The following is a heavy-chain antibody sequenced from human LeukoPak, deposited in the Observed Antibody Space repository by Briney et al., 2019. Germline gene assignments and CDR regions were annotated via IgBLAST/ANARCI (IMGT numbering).Heavy chain of an antibody. CDR3: AKAGGGNSRGFYMDV. V-gene: IGHV3-30*18. D-gene: IGHD4-23*01. CDR2: ISYDGSNK. CDR1: GFTFSSYG. J-gene: IGHJ6*03. Sequence: GGSLRLSCAVSGFTFSSYGMHWVRQAPGKGLEWVAVISYDGSNKYYADSVKRRFTISRHNSKNTLYLQMNSLRAEDTAVYYCAKAGGGNSRGFYMDVWGKGTTVTVSS.